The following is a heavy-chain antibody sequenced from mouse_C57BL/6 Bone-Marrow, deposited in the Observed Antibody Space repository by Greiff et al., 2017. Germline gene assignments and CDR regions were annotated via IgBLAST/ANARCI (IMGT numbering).Heavy chain of an antibody. CDR1: GFTFTDYY. J-gene: IGHJ2*01. Sequence: EVKLVESGGGLVQPGGSLSLSCAASGFTFTDYYMSWVRQPPGKALEWLGFIRNKANGYTTEYSASVKGRFTISRDNSPSILYLQMNALRAEDSATYYCARFYGPGVYFDYWGQGTTLTVSS. CDR3: ARFYGPGVYFDY. V-gene: IGHV7-3*01. D-gene: IGHD1-2*01. CDR2: IRNKANGYTT.